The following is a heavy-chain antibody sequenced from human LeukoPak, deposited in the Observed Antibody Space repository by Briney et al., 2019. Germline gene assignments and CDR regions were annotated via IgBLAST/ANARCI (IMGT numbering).Heavy chain of an antibody. Sequence: SVKVSCKASGGTFSSYAISWVRQAPGQGLEWMGGIIPIFGTAKYAQKFQGRVTITTDESTSTAYMELSSLRSEDTAVYYCVGTTVTTVHYMDVWGKGTTVTVSS. CDR1: GGTFSSYA. V-gene: IGHV1-69*05. J-gene: IGHJ6*03. CDR2: IIPIFGTA. CDR3: VGTTVTTVHYMDV. D-gene: IGHD4-17*01.